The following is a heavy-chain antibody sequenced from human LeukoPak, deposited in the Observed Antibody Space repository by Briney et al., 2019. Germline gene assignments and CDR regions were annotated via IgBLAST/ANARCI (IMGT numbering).Heavy chain of an antibody. CDR1: GYTLTELS. Sequence: ASVKVSCKVSGYTLTELSMHWVRQAPGKGLEWMGGFDPEDGETIYAQKFQGRVTMTEDTSTDTAYMELSSLRSEDTAVYYCVTVPYHALVRGYFDYWGQGTLVTVSS. CDR3: VTVPYHALVRGYFDY. CDR2: FDPEDGET. D-gene: IGHD6-13*01. V-gene: IGHV1-24*01. J-gene: IGHJ4*02.